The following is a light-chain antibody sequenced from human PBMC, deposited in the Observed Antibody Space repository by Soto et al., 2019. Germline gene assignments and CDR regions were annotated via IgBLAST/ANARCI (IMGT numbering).Light chain of an antibody. V-gene: IGLV2-14*01. Sequence: QSVLTQPASVSGSPGQSITISCTGTSSDVGGYNFVSWYQQYPGKAPKLMIHDVTSRPSGVSNRFSGSKSGTTASLTISGLQAEDEADYYCCSYTSSTSDVFGTGTKLTVL. CDR2: DVT. J-gene: IGLJ1*01. CDR3: CSYTSSTSDV. CDR1: SSDVGGYNF.